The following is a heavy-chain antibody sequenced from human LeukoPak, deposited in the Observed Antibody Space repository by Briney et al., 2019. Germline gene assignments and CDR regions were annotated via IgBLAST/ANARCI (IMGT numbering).Heavy chain of an antibody. Sequence: SETLSLTCTVSGGSISSSSYYWGWIRQPPGKGLEWIGSIYCSGSTYYNPSLKSRVTISVDTSKNQFSLKLSSVTAADTAVYYCARKRGSGRGRSGYFDYWGQGTLVTVSS. J-gene: IGHJ4*02. V-gene: IGHV4-39*01. D-gene: IGHD3-10*01. CDR3: ARKRGSGRGRSGYFDY. CDR2: IYCSGST. CDR1: GGSISSSSYY.